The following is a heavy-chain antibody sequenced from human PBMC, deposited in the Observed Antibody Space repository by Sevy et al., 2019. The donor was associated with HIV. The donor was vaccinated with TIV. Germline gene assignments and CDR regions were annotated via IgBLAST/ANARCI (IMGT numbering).Heavy chain of an antibody. CDR3: AREGCTKPHDY. CDR1: GFTFSKYS. V-gene: IGHV3-23*01. Sequence: GGSLRLSCAASGFTFSKYSMSWVRQPPGKGLEWVSTLCFGCGEINYADSVKGRFTFSRDNSKSSVYLQMNNLRPEDTAVYYCAREGCTKPHDYWGQGTLVTVSS. D-gene: IGHD2-8*01. J-gene: IGHJ4*02. CDR2: LCFGCGEI.